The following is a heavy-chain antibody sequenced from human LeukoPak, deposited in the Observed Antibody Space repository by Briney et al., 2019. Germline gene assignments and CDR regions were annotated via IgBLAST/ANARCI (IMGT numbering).Heavy chain of an antibody. CDR3: AREYSSSSGDY. Sequence: GGSLRLSCAASGFTVSSYYMSWVRQAPGKGLEWVSVIYSGGSTYYAGSVKGRFTISRDNSKNTLYLQMNSLRAEDTAVYYCAREYSSSSGDYWGQGTLVTVSS. D-gene: IGHD6-6*01. CDR1: GFTVSSYY. V-gene: IGHV3-66*01. J-gene: IGHJ4*02. CDR2: IYSGGST.